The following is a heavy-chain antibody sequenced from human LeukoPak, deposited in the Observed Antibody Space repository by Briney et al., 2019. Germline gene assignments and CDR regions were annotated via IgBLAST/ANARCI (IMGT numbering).Heavy chain of an antibody. D-gene: IGHD3-22*01. CDR1: GLTVGSNY. V-gene: IGHV3-66*04. CDR2: IYRGGST. CDR3: ARLSANSSAYFFDY. J-gene: IGHJ4*02. Sequence: GGSLRLSCAASGLTVGSNYMSWVRQAPGKGLEWVSIIYRGGSTNYADSVKGRFTISRDTSKNTLYLQMNSLRAEDTAVYYCARLSANSSAYFFDYWGQGTLVTVSS.